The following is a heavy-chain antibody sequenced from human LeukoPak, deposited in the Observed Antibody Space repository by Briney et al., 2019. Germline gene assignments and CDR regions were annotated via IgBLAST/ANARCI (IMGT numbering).Heavy chain of an antibody. D-gene: IGHD3-3*01. CDR2: INPNSGGT. J-gene: IGHJ4*02. V-gene: IGHV1-2*02. Sequence: ASVKVSCKASGYTFTGYYMHWVRQAPGQGLEWMGWINPNSGGTNYAQKFQGRVTMTRDTSISTAYMELSRLRSDDTAVYYCARERDYDFWSGSLWYWGQGTLVTVSS. CDR1: GYTFTGYY. CDR3: ARERDYDFWSGSLWY.